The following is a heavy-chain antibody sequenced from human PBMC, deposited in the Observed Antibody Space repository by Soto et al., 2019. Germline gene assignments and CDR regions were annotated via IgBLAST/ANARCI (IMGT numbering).Heavy chain of an antibody. D-gene: IGHD3-22*01. Sequence: SVKVSCKASGGTFSSYAISWVRQAPGQGLEWMGGIIPIFGTANYAQKFQGRVTITADESTSTAYMELSSLRSEGTAVYYCCWYYYDSSGYYYVDYWGQGTLVTVSS. V-gene: IGHV1-69*13. J-gene: IGHJ4*02. CDR2: IIPIFGTA. CDR3: CWYYYDSSGYYYVDY. CDR1: GGTFSSYA.